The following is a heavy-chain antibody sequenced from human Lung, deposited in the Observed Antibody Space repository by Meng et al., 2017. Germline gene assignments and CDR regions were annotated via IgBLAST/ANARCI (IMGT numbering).Heavy chain of an antibody. CDR1: GGSFSDYY. V-gene: IGHV4-34*01. J-gene: IGHJ4*02. CDR2: INHSVGT. CDR3: ARGPTTMAHDFDY. D-gene: IGHD4-11*01. Sequence: SETLSLTCVVSGGSFSDYYWSWIRQPPGKGLEWIGEINHSVGTNYNPSLESRATISVDTSQNNLSLKLSSVTAADSAVYYCARGPTTMAHDFDYWGQGTLVTVSS.